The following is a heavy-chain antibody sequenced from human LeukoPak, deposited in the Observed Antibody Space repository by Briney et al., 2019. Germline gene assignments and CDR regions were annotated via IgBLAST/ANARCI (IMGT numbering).Heavy chain of an antibody. CDR3: ARRPAGYSSRRADNWFDP. D-gene: IGHD6-13*01. CDR2: IYYSGST. J-gene: IGHJ5*02. Sequence: SETLSLTCTVSGGSISSGGYYWSWIRQHPGKGLEWIGYIYYSGSTYYNPSLKSRVTISVYTSKNQFSLKLSSVTAADTAVYYCARRPAGYSSRRADNWFDPWGQGTLVTVSS. V-gene: IGHV4-31*03. CDR1: GGSISSGGYY.